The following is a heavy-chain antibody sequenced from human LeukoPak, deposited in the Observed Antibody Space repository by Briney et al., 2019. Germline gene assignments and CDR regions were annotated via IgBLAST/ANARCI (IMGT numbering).Heavy chain of an antibody. D-gene: IGHD3-10*01. J-gene: IGHJ4*02. Sequence: GGSLRLSCAASGFTFTRFWMHWVRQAPGKGLVWVSRINVEGTTTTYADSVEGRFTISRDENTLYLQMNHLRVDDTAAYYCTRGGEEPFDYWGQGTLVTVSS. CDR3: TRGGEEPFDY. CDR2: INVEGTTT. CDR1: GFTFTRFW. V-gene: IGHV3-74*01.